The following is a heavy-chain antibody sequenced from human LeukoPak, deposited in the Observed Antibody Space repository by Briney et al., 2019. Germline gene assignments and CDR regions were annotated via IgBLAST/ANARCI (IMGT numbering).Heavy chain of an antibody. D-gene: IGHD6-13*01. CDR3: ASGYSSSWYHFDY. Sequence: SETLSLTCTVSGGSVSSYYWSWIRQPPGKGLEWIGYIYYSGSTNYNPSPKSRVTISVDTSKNQFSLKLSSVTAADTAVYYCASGYSSSWYHFDYWGQGTLVTVSS. J-gene: IGHJ4*02. CDR2: IYYSGST. CDR1: GGSVSSYY. V-gene: IGHV4-59*02.